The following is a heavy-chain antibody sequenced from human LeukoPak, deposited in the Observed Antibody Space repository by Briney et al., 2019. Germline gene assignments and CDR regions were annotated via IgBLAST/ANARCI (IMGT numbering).Heavy chain of an antibody. D-gene: IGHD6-13*01. CDR1: GYSISSGYY. Sequence: PSETLSLTCAVSGYSISSGYYWGWFRPPPGKGPEWIGFIYHSGTTYYNPSLKSRVTISVDTSKNQFSLMISSVTAADTAVYDCARQGGSNSPYYYYYMDVWGKGTTVTVSS. V-gene: IGHV4-38-2*01. CDR3: ARQGGSNSPYYYYYMDV. CDR2: IYHSGTT. J-gene: IGHJ6*03.